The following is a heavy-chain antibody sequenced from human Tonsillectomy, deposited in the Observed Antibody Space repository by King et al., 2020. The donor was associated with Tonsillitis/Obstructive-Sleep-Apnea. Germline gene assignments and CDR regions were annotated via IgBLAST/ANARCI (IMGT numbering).Heavy chain of an antibody. CDR3: ARNGYCSGGSCYYFDY. CDR1: GGSISSSNW. CDR2: IYHRGST. V-gene: IGHV4-4*02. Sequence: VQLQESGPGLVKPSGTLSLTCAVSGGSISSSNWWSGVRQPPGKGLEWIGEIYHRGSTNYNPSLKSRVTISVDKSKNHFSLKLSSGTAADTAVYYCARNGYCSGGSCYYFDYWGQGTLVTVSS. J-gene: IGHJ4*02. D-gene: IGHD2-15*01.